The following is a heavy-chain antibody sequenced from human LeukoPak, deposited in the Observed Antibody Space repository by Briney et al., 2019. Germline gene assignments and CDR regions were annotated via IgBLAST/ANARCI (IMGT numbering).Heavy chain of an antibody. D-gene: IGHD3-16*01. CDR3: ARDGGFGGPGGDNWFDS. Sequence: GGSLRLSCAASGFTVSAKYMSWVRQGPGKGLDWISSIYSDGGTNYADSVKGRVTFSRDNSNNTLYLQMNSLRPEHTAVYYCARDGGFGGPGGDNWFDSWGQGALVTVSS. CDR1: GFTVSAKY. J-gene: IGHJ5*01. CDR2: IYSDGGT. V-gene: IGHV3-66*02.